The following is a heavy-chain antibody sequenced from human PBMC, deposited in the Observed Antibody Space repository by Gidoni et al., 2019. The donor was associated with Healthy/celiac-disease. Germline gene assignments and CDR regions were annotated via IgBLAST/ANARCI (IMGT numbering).Heavy chain of an antibody. CDR3: ASRYYYDRSPTGAFDI. V-gene: IGHV1-69*02. D-gene: IGHD3-22*01. J-gene: IGHJ3*02. CDR1: GGTFSSYT. CDR2: IIPILGIA. Sequence: QVQLVQSGAEVKKPGSSVKVSCKASGGTFSSYTISWVRQAPGQGLEWMGRIIPILGIANYAQKFQGRVTITADKSTSTAYMELSSLRSEDTAVYYCASRYYYDRSPTGAFDIWGQGTMVTVSS.